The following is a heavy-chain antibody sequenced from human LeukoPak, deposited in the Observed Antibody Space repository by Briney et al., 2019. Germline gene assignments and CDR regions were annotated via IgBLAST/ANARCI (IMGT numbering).Heavy chain of an antibody. CDR1: GGSISSSSYY. D-gene: IGHD3-3*01. CDR3: ASTIFGVVIMSFYFDY. V-gene: IGHV4-39*01. CDR2: IYYSGST. J-gene: IGHJ4*02. Sequence: KPSETLSLTCTVSGGSISSSSYYWGWIRQPPGKGLEWTGSIYYSGSTYYNPSLKSRVTISVDTSKNQFSLKLSSVTAADTAVYYCASTIFGVVIMSFYFDYWGQGTLVTVSS.